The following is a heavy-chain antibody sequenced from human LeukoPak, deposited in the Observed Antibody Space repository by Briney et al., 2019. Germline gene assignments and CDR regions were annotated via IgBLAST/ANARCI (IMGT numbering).Heavy chain of an antibody. CDR2: IYTSGST. CDR3: ARDISDYGDDYWFDP. D-gene: IGHD4-17*01. CDR1: GGSISSYY. V-gene: IGHV4-4*07. J-gene: IGHJ5*02. Sequence: SETLSLTCTVSGGSISSYYWSWIRQPAGKGLEWIGRIYTSGSTNYNPSLKSRVTTSVDTSKNQFSLKLSSVTAADTAVYYCARDISDYGDDYWFDPWGQGTLVTVSS.